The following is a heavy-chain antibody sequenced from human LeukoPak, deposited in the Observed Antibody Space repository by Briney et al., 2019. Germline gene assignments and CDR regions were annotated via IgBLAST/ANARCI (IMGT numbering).Heavy chain of an antibody. V-gene: IGHV1-69*13. CDR1: GGTFSSYA. CDR2: IIPIFGTG. D-gene: IGHD3-10*01. J-gene: IGHJ3*02. Sequence: SVKVSCKASGGTFSSYAISWVRQAPGQGLEWMGGIIPIFGTGNYAQKFQGGVTITADESTSTAYMELSSLRSEDTAVYFCARDFHYSGSGSYYNRAFDIWGQGTVVTVSS. CDR3: ARDFHYSGSGSYYNRAFDI.